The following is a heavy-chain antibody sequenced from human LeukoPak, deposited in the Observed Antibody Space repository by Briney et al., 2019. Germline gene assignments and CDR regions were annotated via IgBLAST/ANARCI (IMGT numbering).Heavy chain of an antibody. CDR1: GFTFSKGW. V-gene: IGHV3-15*01. J-gene: IGHJ4*02. D-gene: IGHD3-10*01. Sequence: PGGSLRLSCAASGFTFSKGWMSWVRHAPGQGLEWVGRIKSRTDGGTTDYAAPVKGRFTISRDDSKNTRYLQMNTLKTEDTAVYYCTANQFTGSDCWGQGTLVTVSS. CDR3: TANQFTGSDC. CDR2: IKSRTDGGTT.